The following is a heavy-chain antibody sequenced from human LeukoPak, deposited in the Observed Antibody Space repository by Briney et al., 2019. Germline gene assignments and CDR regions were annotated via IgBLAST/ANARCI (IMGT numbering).Heavy chain of an antibody. Sequence: AASVKVSCKASGYTFTSYDINWVRQATGQGLEWMGWMNPNSGNTGYAQEFQGRVTMTRNTSISTAYMELSSLRSEDTAVYYCARSDTAMVYFDYWGQGTLVTVSS. CDR3: ARSDTAMVYFDY. CDR1: GYTFTSYD. D-gene: IGHD5-18*01. V-gene: IGHV1-8*01. CDR2: MNPNSGNT. J-gene: IGHJ4*02.